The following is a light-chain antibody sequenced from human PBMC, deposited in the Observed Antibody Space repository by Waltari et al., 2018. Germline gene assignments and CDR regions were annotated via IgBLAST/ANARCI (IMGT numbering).Light chain of an antibody. Sequence: QSALTQPASVSGSPGQSLAVSCTGSSSDVGTYNLVSWYQQHPGKAPKLIIYEATKRPDGVSIRFSGSKSGNMASLTISGLQAEDEAEYYCCSFAGRSTWVFGTGTKVTVL. CDR3: CSFAGRSTWV. V-gene: IGLV2-23*01. CDR2: EAT. J-gene: IGLJ1*01. CDR1: SSDVGTYNL.